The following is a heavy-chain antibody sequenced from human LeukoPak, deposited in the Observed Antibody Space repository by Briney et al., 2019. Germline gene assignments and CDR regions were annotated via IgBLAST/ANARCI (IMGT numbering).Heavy chain of an antibody. J-gene: IGHJ4*02. Sequence: ASVTVSCKTSGFRLSDYYFHWVRQPPGQGLEWMGWIRGDTGDTDSPQKFQGRVTMTRDTSINTAYMELSRLTFDDTAMYFCARVRGNSCDYWGQGTLVTVSS. V-gene: IGHV1-2*02. CDR2: IRGDTGDT. D-gene: IGHD6-13*01. CDR1: GFRLSDYY. CDR3: ARVRGNSCDY.